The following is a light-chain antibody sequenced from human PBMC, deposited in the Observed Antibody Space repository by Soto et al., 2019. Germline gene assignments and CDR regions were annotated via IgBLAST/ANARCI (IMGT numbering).Light chain of an antibody. Sequence: EIVLTQSPATLSVSPWERATLSCRASQSVFSSLACFQQKPGQAPRLLIYGAATRATGIPARFSGSGSGTEFTLTISRLEPEDFAVYYCQQYGSSFGQGTKVDIK. V-gene: IGKV3-15*01. J-gene: IGKJ1*01. CDR1: QSVFSS. CDR2: GAA. CDR3: QQYGSS.